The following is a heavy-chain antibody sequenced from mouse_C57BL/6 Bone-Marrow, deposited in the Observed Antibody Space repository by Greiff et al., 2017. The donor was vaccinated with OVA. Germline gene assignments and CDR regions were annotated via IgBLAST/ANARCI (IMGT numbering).Heavy chain of an antibody. V-gene: IGHV1-18*01. CDR3: ARSGSNLYYYAMDY. Sequence: EVQRVESGPELVKPGASVKIPCKASGYTFTDYNMDWVKQSHGKSLEWIGDINPNNGGTIYNQKFKGKATLTVDKSSSTAYMELRSLTSEDTAVYYCARSGSNLYYYAMDYWGQGTSVTVSS. D-gene: IGHD2-5*01. CDR1: GYTFTDYN. CDR2: INPNNGGT. J-gene: IGHJ4*01.